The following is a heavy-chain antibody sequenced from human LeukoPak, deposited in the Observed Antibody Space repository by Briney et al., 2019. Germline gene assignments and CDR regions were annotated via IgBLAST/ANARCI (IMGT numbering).Heavy chain of an antibody. D-gene: IGHD1-26*01. Sequence: PGGSLRLSCAASGFTFSSYSMNWVRQAPGKGLEWVSYISSSSSTIYYADSVKGRFTISRDNAKNSLYLQMNSLRAEDTAVYYCAMDLTREGYWGQGTLVTVSS. CDR1: GFTFSSYS. CDR3: AMDLTREGY. CDR2: ISSSSSTI. V-gene: IGHV3-48*01. J-gene: IGHJ4*02.